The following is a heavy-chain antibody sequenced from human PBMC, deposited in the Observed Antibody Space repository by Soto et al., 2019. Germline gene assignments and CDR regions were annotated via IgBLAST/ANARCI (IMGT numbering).Heavy chain of an antibody. V-gene: IGHV4-30-4*01. J-gene: IGHJ4*02. D-gene: IGHD1-26*01. CDR1: GGSISSGDYY. Sequence: SETLSLTCTVSGGSISSGDYYWSWIRQPPGKGLEWIGYIYYSGSTYYNPSVKSRVTISAARSSNQFSLRMTSMTAADTAVYYCARGKWADRFANWGQG. CDR3: ARGKWADRFAN. CDR2: IYYSGST.